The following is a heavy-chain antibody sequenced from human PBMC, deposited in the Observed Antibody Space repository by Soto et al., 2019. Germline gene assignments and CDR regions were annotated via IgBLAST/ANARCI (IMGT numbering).Heavy chain of an antibody. Sequence: QVQLVESGGGVVQPGRSLRLSCAASGFTFSSYAMHWVRQAPGKGLERVAVISYDGSNKYYADSVKGRFTISRDNSKNTLYLQMNSLRAEDTAVYYCARDLEVAVAGAWGQGTLVTVSS. V-gene: IGHV3-30-3*01. CDR1: GFTFSSYA. D-gene: IGHD6-19*01. CDR3: ARDLEVAVAGA. CDR2: ISYDGSNK. J-gene: IGHJ5*02.